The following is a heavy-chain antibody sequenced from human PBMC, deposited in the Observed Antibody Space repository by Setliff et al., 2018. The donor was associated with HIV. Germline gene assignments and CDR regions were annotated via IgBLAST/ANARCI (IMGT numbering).Heavy chain of an antibody. V-gene: IGHV1-2*04. J-gene: IGHJ6*03. Sequence: GASVKVSCKASGYTFTGNYIHWVRQAPGQGLEWMAWINSATGGTNYAQNFQGWVTVTRDTSINTVYMELSSLKSDDTAVYYCARDWGGSIGVGAYTYYMDVWGKGTTVTVSS. CDR2: INSATGGT. D-gene: IGHD6-19*01. CDR1: GYTFTGNY. CDR3: ARDWGGSIGVGAYTYYMDV.